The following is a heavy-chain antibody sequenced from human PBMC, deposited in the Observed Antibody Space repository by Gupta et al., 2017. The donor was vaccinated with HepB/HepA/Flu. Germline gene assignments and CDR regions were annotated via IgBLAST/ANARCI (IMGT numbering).Heavy chain of an antibody. CDR2: IYYSGST. CDR3: ARLPEYQLLYGYYFDY. J-gene: IGHJ4*02. CDR1: GGSISSSSYY. V-gene: IGHV4-39*01. Sequence: QLQLQESGPGLVKPSETLSLTCTVSGGSISSSSYYWGWIRQPPGKGLEWIGSIYYSGSTYYNPSLKSRVTISVDTSKNQFSLKLSSVTAADTAVYYCARLPEYQLLYGYYFDYWGQGTLVTVSS. D-gene: IGHD2-2*02.